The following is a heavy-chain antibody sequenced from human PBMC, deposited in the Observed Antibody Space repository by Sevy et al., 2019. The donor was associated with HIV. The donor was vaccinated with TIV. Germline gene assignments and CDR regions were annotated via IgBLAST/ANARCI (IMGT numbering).Heavy chain of an antibody. Sequence: SETLSLTCTVSGDSITRSNYYWAWIRQPPGRGLEWIGSIYYSGRTYYNPSLKSRVTFSVDTSRNRFSLRLSSVTAADTAFDYCARYPADQYDRTGYNTRGGYFDSWGQGTLVTVSS. CDR2: IYYSGRT. CDR3: ARYPADQYDRTGYNTRGGYFDS. V-gene: IGHV4-39*01. CDR1: GDSITRSNYY. J-gene: IGHJ4*02. D-gene: IGHD3-22*01.